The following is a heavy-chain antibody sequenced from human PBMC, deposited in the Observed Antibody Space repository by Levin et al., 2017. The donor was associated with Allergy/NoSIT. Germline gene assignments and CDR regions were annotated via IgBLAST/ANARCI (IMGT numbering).Heavy chain of an antibody. CDR2: IYYGGST. CDR3: ARGGVVYGFPDKY. D-gene: IGHD2-8*02. V-gene: IGHV4-39*01. Sequence: SETLSLTCTVSGGSISSGSYYWGWIRQPPGKGLEWIGSIYYGGSTYYNPSLKSRVTISVDTSKNQFSLKLTSVTAADTAVYYCARGGVVYGFPDKYWGQGTLVTVSS. CDR1: GGSISSGSYY. J-gene: IGHJ4*02.